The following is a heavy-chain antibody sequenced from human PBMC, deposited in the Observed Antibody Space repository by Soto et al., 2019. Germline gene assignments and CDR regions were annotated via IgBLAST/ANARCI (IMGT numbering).Heavy chain of an antibody. V-gene: IGHV3-21*01. J-gene: IGHJ4*02. Sequence: EVQLVESGGGLVKPGGSLRLSCAASGFTFSSYSMNWVRQAPGKGLECVSSISSSSSYIYYADSVKGRFTISRDNAKNSLYLQMNSLRAEDTAVYYCARDGSLDGYCSSTSCYSDYWGQGTLVTVSS. D-gene: IGHD2-2*02. CDR1: GFTFSSYS. CDR2: ISSSSSYI. CDR3: ARDGSLDGYCSSTSCYSDY.